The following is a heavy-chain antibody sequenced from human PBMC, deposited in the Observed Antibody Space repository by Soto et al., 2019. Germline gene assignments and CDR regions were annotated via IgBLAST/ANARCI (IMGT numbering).Heavy chain of an antibody. D-gene: IGHD5-12*01. V-gene: IGHV4-39*01. CDR2: IYYSGST. CDR3: ARRWGYAFDY. Sequence: QLQLQESGPGLVKPSETLSLTCTVSGGSISSYYWGWIRRPPGKGLEWIGSIYYSGSTYYNPSLNSRVTKSVDTSKIKFTLKLSSVTDADTAVYYCARRWGYAFDYWGQGTLVTVSS. J-gene: IGHJ4*02. CDR1: GGSISSYY.